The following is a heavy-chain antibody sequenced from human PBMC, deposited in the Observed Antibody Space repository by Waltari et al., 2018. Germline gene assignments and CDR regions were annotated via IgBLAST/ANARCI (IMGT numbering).Heavy chain of an antibody. J-gene: IGHJ4*02. Sequence: QVQLQESGPGLVKPSETLSLTCTVSGGSISSYYWSWIRQPAGKGLEWIGRIYTIGSTNYNPSLKSRVIISVDKSKNQFSLKLSSVTAADTAVYYCARGGYSSSWYEGGIFDYWGQGTLVTVSS. V-gene: IGHV4-4*07. CDR1: GGSISSYY. CDR3: ARGGYSSSWYEGGIFDY. CDR2: IYTIGST. D-gene: IGHD6-13*01.